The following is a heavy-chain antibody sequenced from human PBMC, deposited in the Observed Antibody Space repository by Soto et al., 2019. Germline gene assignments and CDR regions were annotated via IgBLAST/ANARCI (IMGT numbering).Heavy chain of an antibody. V-gene: IGHV3-21*06. CDR3: ARESEDLTSNFDY. CDR2: ISSTTNYI. J-gene: IGHJ4*02. Sequence: GGSLRLSCAASGFTFTRYSMNWVRQAPGEGLEWVSSISSTTNYIYYGDSMKGRFTISRDNAKNSLYLEMNSLRAEDTAVYYCARESEDLTSNFDYWGQGTLVTVSS. CDR1: GFTFTRYS.